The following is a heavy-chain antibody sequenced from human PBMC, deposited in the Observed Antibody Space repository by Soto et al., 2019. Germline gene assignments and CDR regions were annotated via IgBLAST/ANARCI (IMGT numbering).Heavy chain of an antibody. J-gene: IGHJ6*02. CDR3: ARYKSNYYYGMDV. CDR2: IYYSGIT. V-gene: IGHV4-59*01. Sequence: SETLSLTCTVSCGSISSDYWSWIRQPPGKGLEWIGYIYYSGITNYNPSLKSRVTISVDTSKNQFSLKLSSVTAADTAVYYCARYKSNYYYGMDVWGQGTTVTVS. D-gene: IGHD1-20*01. CDR1: CGSISSDY.